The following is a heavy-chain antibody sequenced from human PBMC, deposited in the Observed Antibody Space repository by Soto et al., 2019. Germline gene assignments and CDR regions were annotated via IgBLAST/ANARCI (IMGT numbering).Heavy chain of an antibody. CDR1: GGSISSGDYY. D-gene: IGHD5-18*01. J-gene: IGHJ4*02. CDR3: ASNGYGYTFYDY. V-gene: IGHV4-30-4*01. CDR2: IYYSGST. Sequence: QVQLQESGPGLVKPSQTLSLTCTVSGGSISSGDYYWSWIRQPPGKGLEWIGYIYYSGSTYYNPSLKSRVXTXVXXANIHSSLKLSSVTAADTAVYCCASNGYGYTFYDYWGQGTLVTLSS.